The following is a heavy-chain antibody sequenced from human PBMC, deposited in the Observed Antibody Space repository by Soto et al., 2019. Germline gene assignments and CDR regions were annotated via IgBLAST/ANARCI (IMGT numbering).Heavy chain of an antibody. J-gene: IGHJ4*02. V-gene: IGHV4-59*01. D-gene: IGHD6-6*01. CDR3: ARGSYRSPSSPVW. Sequence: SETLSLTCTVSGGSISSYYWSWIRQPPGKGLEWSGYIYYSGSTNYNPSLKSRVTISVDTSKNQFSLKLSSVTAADTAVYYCARGSYRSPSSPVWWGQGTLVTVAS. CDR1: GGSISSYY. CDR2: IYYSGST.